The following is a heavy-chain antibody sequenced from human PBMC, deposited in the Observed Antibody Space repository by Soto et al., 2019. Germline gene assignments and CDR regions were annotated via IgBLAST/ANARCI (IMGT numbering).Heavy chain of an antibody. CDR1: GYTFTNYA. CDR2: INAGNGNT. CDR3: ARVSGYYLPDY. V-gene: IGHV1-3*05. D-gene: IGHD5-12*01. J-gene: IGHJ4*02. Sequence: QVQLVQSGAEEKKPGASVKVSCKASGYTFTNYAMHWVRQAPGQRLEWMGWINAGNGNTKYSQKFQGRVTITRDTSASTAYMELSRLRSEDTAVYYCARVSGYYLPDYWGPGTLVTVSS.